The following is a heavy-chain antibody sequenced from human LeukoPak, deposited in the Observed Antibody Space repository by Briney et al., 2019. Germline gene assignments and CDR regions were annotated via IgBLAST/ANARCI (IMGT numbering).Heavy chain of an antibody. D-gene: IGHD2-2*01. V-gene: IGHV3-48*01. CDR1: GFTFSSYS. Sequence: PGGSLRLSCAASGFTFSSYSMNWVRQAPGKGLEWVSYIGSSSSTIYYADSVKDRFTISRDNAKNSLYLQMNSLRAEDTAVYYCARGCSSTSCYEHAFDIWGQGTMVTVSS. CDR2: IGSSSSTI. J-gene: IGHJ3*02. CDR3: ARGCSSTSCYEHAFDI.